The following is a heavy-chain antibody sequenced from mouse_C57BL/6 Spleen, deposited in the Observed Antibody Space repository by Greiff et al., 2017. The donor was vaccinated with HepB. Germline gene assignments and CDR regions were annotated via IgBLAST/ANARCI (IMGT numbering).Heavy chain of an antibody. Sequence: EVNVVESGGGLVKPGGSLKLSCAASGFTFSDYGMHWVRQAPEKGLEWVAYISSGSSTIYYADTVKGRFTISRDNAKNTLFLQMTSLRSEDTAMYYCARSTTVVARYFDVWGTGTTVTVSS. CDR1: GFTFSDYG. D-gene: IGHD1-1*01. CDR2: ISSGSSTI. CDR3: ARSTTVVARYFDV. J-gene: IGHJ1*03. V-gene: IGHV5-17*01.